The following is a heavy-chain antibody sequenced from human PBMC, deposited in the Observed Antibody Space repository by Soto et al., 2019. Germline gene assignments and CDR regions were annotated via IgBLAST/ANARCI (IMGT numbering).Heavy chain of an antibody. V-gene: IGHV3-53*01. CDR1: GFTVSDS. D-gene: IGHD6-19*01. CDR3: ARDASGPFDY. J-gene: IGHJ4*02. CDR2: IHSDCST. Sequence: PGGSLRLSCSVAGFTVSDSMSWVRQAPGKGLECVSFIHSDCSTHYTDSVRGRFTISRDNSKNTLYLQMDRLRVDDRAVYFCARDASGPFDYWGQGTLVTVSS.